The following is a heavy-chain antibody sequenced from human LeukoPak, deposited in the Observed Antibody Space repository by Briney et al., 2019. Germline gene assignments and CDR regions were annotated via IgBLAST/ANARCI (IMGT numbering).Heavy chain of an antibody. J-gene: IGHJ5*02. CDR1: GYTFTSYG. Sequence: GASVKVSCKASGYTFTSYGISWVRQAPGQGLEWMGWINPNSGGTNYAQKFQGWVTMTRGTSISTAYMELSRLRSDDTAVYYCARSVATMRGSWFDPWGQGTLVTVSS. CDR3: ARSVATMRGSWFDP. D-gene: IGHD5-12*01. CDR2: INPNSGGT. V-gene: IGHV1-2*04.